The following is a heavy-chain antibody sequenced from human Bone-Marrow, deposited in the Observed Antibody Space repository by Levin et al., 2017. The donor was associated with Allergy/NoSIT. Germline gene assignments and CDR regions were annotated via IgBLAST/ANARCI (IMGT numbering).Heavy chain of an antibody. CDR3: AKSRGDRSYYYYGMDG. CDR2: ISGSGGST. V-gene: IGHV3-23*01. Sequence: PGGSLRLSCAASGFTFSSYAMSWVRQAPGKGLEWVSAISGSGGSTYYADSVKGRFTISRDNSKNTLYLQMNSLRAEDTAVYYCAKSRGDRSYYYYGMDGWGQGTTVTVSS. CDR1: GFTFSSYA. D-gene: IGHD2-21*02. J-gene: IGHJ6*02.